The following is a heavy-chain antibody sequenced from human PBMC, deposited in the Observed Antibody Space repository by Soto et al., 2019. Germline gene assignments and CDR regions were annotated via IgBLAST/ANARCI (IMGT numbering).Heavy chain of an antibody. Sequence: QVQLVQSGAEVKKPGSSVKVSCKASGGTFSSYAISWVRQAPGQGLEWMGGIIPIFGTANYAQKFQGRVTITAAESTSTAYLELSSLRSEEPAVYYCATQALPNYYYYGMDVWGQATTVTASS. CDR2: IIPIFGTA. CDR1: GGTFSSYA. J-gene: IGHJ6*02. D-gene: IGHD2-2*01. CDR3: ATQALPNYYYYGMDV. V-gene: IGHV1-69*12.